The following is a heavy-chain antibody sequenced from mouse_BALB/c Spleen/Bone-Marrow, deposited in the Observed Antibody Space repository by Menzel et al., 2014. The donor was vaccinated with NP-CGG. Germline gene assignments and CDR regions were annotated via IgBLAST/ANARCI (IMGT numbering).Heavy chain of an antibody. CDR3: ANLGRYAMDY. CDR2: IYPGSGST. D-gene: IGHD3-1*01. Sequence: QVQLQQPGPELVKPGASVKISCKASGYTFTDYYINWVKQKPGQGLEWIGWIYPGSGSTKYNEKFKGKATSTVDTSSSTAYMQLSSLTSEDTAVYFCANLGRYAMDYWGQGTSVTVSS. CDR1: GYTFTDYY. J-gene: IGHJ4*01. V-gene: IGHV1-84*02.